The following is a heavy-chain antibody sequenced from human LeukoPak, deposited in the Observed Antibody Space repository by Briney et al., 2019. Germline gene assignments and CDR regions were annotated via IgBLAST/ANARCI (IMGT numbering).Heavy chain of an antibody. CDR3: ARLKSGVGWFDP. Sequence: SETLSLTCTVSGGSISNSSYYWGWIRQPLGKGLEWIGSVYYSGSTYSNPSLKSRVTTSIDTSKNQFSLNLSSVTAADTAVYYCARLKSGVGWFDPWGQGTLVTVSS. D-gene: IGHD1-26*01. CDR2: VYYSGST. J-gene: IGHJ5*02. CDR1: GGSISNSSYY. V-gene: IGHV4-39*01.